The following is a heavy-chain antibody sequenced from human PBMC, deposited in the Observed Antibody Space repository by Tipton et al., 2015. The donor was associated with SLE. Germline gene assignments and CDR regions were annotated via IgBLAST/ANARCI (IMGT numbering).Heavy chain of an antibody. CDR2: IYPGDADA. J-gene: IGHJ6*03. CDR1: GYSFNTYW. Sequence: QLVQSGAEVKKAGESLKISCQASGYSFNTYWIGWVRQMPGEGLEWMGIIYPGDADATYSPSFEGQVTISADKSISTAYLQWGSLRASDTAVYYCARRDVLNLYYYMGVWGEGTTVTVSS. V-gene: IGHV5-51*03. CDR3: ARRDVLNLYYYMGV. D-gene: IGHD3-10*01.